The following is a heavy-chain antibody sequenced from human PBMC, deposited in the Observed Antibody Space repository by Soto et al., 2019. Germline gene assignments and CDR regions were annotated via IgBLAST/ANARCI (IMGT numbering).Heavy chain of an antibody. Sequence: EVPLVESGGGLVQPGGSLKLSCAASGFTFSGSAMHWVRQASGKGLEWVGRIRSKANSYATAYAASVKGRFTISRDDSKNTAYLQMNSLKTEDTAVYYCTSAELRIDYWGQGTLVTVSS. J-gene: IGHJ4*02. V-gene: IGHV3-73*01. D-gene: IGHD1-26*01. CDR1: GFTFSGSA. CDR2: IRSKANSYAT. CDR3: TSAELRIDY.